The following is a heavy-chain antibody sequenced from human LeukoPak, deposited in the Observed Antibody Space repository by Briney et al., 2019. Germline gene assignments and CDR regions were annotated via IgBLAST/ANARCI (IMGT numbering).Heavy chain of an antibody. CDR1: GFTFSSYW. J-gene: IGHJ4*02. Sequence: GGSLRLSCAASGFTFSSYWMHWVRQAPGKGLMWVSRINSDGRGTNYADSVKGRFTISRDNAKNTVYLQMNSLRAEDTALYYCARVAGDTYYYDSSGYYRYWGQGTLVTVSS. D-gene: IGHD3-22*01. V-gene: IGHV3-74*01. CDR2: INSDGRGT. CDR3: ARVAGDTYYYDSSGYYRY.